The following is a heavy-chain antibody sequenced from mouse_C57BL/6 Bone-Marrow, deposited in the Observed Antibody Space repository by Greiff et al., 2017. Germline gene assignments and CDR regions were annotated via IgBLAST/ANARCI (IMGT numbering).Heavy chain of an antibody. V-gene: IGHV1-81*01. J-gene: IGHJ4*01. Sequence: VQLQQSGAELARPGASVKLSCKASGYTFTSYGISWVKQRTGQGLEWIGEIYPRSGNTYYNEKFKGKATLTADKSSSTAYMELRRLTSEDSAVYFCAREVGDSSGYVGAMDYWGQGTSVTVSS. CDR1: GYTFTSYG. CDR2: IYPRSGNT. D-gene: IGHD3-2*02. CDR3: AREVGDSSGYVGAMDY.